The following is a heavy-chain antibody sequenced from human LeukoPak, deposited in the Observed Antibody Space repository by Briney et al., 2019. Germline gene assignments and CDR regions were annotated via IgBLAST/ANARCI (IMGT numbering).Heavy chain of an antibody. J-gene: IGHJ3*01. Sequence: GGSLRLSCAASGFTFSSYEINWVRQAPGKGLEWVSHISSGGSVIYYADSVKGRFTISRDNPKNSLYLQMNSLRAEDTAVYYCARMNYDILTGYYLRAFDVWGQGTMVTVSS. D-gene: IGHD3-9*01. CDR3: ARMNYDILTGYYLRAFDV. CDR2: ISSGGSVI. CDR1: GFTFSSYE. V-gene: IGHV3-48*03.